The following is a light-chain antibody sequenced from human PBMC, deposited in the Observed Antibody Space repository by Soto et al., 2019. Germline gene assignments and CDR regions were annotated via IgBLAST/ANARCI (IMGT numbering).Light chain of an antibody. Sequence: QSALTQPASVSGSPGQSITISCTGTSSDVGGYNFVSWYQQLPGKAPKLMIFEVTDRPSGVSNRFSGSKSGNTASLTISGLQAEDEADYYCSSYTSRNTFVFGTGTKLTVL. CDR2: EVT. CDR1: SSDVGGYNF. V-gene: IGLV2-14*01. CDR3: SSYTSRNTFV. J-gene: IGLJ1*01.